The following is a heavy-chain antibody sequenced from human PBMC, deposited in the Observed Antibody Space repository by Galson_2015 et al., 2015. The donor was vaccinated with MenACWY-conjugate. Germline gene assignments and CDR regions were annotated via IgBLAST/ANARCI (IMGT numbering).Heavy chain of an antibody. CDR1: GFTVNTNY. J-gene: IGHJ6*03. D-gene: IGHD3-10*01. CDR2: IYAGGST. CDR3: ARAVSLRGSGHFPPDYMDV. Sequence: SLRLSCAATGFTVNTNYMTWVRQVPGRGLECVSVIYAGGSTYHTDSVTGRFTVSRASSNNAVHLQMNSLRVEDTAVYYCARAVSLRGSGHFPPDYMDVWGKGTAVTVSS. V-gene: IGHV3-53*01.